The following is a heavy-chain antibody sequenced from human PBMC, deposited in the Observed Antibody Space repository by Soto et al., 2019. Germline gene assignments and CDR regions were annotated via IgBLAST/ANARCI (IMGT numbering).Heavy chain of an antibody. V-gene: IGHV4-4*02. Sequence: WETLSLTCAVSGGSISSSNWWSWVRQPPGKGLEWIGEIYHSGSTNYNPSLKSRVTISVDKSKNQFSLKLSSVTAADTAVYYCARGAPQTTSMYNWFDPWGQGTLVTVSS. D-gene: IGHD2-2*01. CDR3: ARGAPQTTSMYNWFDP. CDR1: GGSISSSNW. J-gene: IGHJ5*02. CDR2: IYHSGST.